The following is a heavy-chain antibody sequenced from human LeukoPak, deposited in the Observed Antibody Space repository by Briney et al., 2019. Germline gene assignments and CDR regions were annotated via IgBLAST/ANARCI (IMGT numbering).Heavy chain of an antibody. CDR3: ARDLSPAAGVVAYDAFDV. D-gene: IGHD6-13*01. Sequence: GGSLRLSCAASGFTFGSYWASWVRQAPGKGLEWVANIKQDGGEKTYVDPVKGRFTISRDNAKNSVYLQMNSLRVEDTAVYYCARDLSPAAGVVAYDAFDVWGQGTMVTVSS. J-gene: IGHJ3*01. CDR2: IKQDGGEK. V-gene: IGHV3-7*01. CDR1: GFTFGSYW.